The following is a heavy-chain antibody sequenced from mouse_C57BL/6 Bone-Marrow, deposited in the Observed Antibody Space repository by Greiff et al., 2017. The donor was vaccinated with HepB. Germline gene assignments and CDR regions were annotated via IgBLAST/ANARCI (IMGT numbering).Heavy chain of an antibody. D-gene: IGHD1-1*01. CDR2: ISSGGSYT. V-gene: IGHV5-6*01. CDR3: ARPYYYGSSGVAY. Sequence: EVKLVESGGDLVKPGGSLKLSCAASGFTFSSYGMSWVRQTPDKRLEWVATISSGGSYTYYPDSVKGRFTISRDNAKNTLYLQMSSLKSEDTAMYYGARPYYYGSSGVAYWGQGTLVTVSA. CDR1: GFTFSSYG. J-gene: IGHJ3*01.